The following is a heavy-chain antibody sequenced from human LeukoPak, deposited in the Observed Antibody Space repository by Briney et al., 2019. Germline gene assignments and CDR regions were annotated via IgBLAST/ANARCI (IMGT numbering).Heavy chain of an antibody. V-gene: IGHV3-23*01. CDR2: ITGSGGST. CDR3: AKGLISILVNNWFDP. CDR1: GFTFSSYA. J-gene: IGHJ5*02. D-gene: IGHD2-21*01. Sequence: GGSLRLSCAASGFTFSSYAMSWVRQAPGKGLEWVSAITGSGGSTYYADSVKGRFTISRDNSKNTLYLRMNSLRADDTAGYYCAKGLISILVNNWFDPGGQGTLVTVSS.